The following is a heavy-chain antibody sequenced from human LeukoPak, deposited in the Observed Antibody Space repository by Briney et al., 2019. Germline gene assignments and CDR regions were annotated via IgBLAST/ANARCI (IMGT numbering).Heavy chain of an antibody. CDR2: INHSGST. CDR1: GGSFSGYY. CDR3: ARDTTMVRGVTGGDAFDI. Sequence: PSETLSLTCAVHGGSFSGYYWSWIRQPPGKGLEWIGEINHSGSTNYNPSLKSRVTISVDTSKNQFSLKLSSVTAADTAVYYCARDTTMVRGVTGGDAFDIWGQGTMVTVSS. J-gene: IGHJ3*02. D-gene: IGHD3-10*01. V-gene: IGHV4-34*01.